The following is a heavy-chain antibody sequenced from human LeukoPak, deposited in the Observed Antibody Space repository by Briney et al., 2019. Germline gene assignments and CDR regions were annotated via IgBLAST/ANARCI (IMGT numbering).Heavy chain of an antibody. CDR3: AKEGTAAGPDYYFDY. Sequence: GGSLRLSCAASGFTFSSYGMHWVRQAPGKGLEWVAVISYDGSNKYYADSVKGRFTISRDNSKNTLYLQMNSLRAEDTAVYHCAKEGTAAGPDYYFDYWGQGTLVTVSS. J-gene: IGHJ4*02. CDR1: GFTFSSYG. V-gene: IGHV3-30*18. D-gene: IGHD6-13*01. CDR2: ISYDGSNK.